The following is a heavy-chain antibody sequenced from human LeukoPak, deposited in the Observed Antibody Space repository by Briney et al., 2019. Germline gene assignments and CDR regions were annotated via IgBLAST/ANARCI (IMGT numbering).Heavy chain of an antibody. V-gene: IGHV1-2*02. CDR2: INPNSGGT. J-gene: IGHJ3*02. CDR3: ARKWDDILSLAGYAFDI. CDR1: GYTFTGYY. Sequence: EASVKVSCKASGYTFTGYYMHWVRQAPGQGLEWMGWINPNSGGTNYAQKFQGRVTMTRDTSISTAYMELSRLRSDDTAVYYCARKWDDILSLAGYAFDIWGQGTMVTVSS. D-gene: IGHD3-9*01.